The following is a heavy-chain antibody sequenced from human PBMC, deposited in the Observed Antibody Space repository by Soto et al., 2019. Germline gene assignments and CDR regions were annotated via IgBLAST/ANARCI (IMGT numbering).Heavy chain of an antibody. J-gene: IGHJ4*02. CDR2: ILYDGSNK. D-gene: IGHD4-17*01. CDR3: AKDRGALRWSEEHYYFDY. Sequence: GGSLRLSCAASGFTFSSYGMHWVRQAPGKGLEWVAVILYDGSNKYYADSVKGRFTISRDNSKNTLYLQMNSLRPEDTAVYYCAKDRGALRWSEEHYYFDYWGQGTLVTVSS. CDR1: GFTFSSYG. V-gene: IGHV3-30*18.